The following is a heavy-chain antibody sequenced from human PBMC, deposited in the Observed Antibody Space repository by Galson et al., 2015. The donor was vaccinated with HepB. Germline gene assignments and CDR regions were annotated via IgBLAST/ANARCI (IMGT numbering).Heavy chain of an antibody. J-gene: IGHJ6*02. CDR1: GYTFTSYY. D-gene: IGHD2/OR15-2a*01. CDR2: INPSGGST. Sequence: SVKVSCKASGYTFTSYYMHWVRQAPGQGLEWMGIINPSGGSTSYAQKFQGRVTMTRDTSASTTYMELSSLRSEDTAVYYCARDRASMAYFHGLDVWGQGTTVTVSS. CDR3: ARDRASMAYFHGLDV. V-gene: IGHV1-46*01.